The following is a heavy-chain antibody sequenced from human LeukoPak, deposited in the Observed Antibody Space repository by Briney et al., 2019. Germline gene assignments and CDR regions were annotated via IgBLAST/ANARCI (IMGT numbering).Heavy chain of an antibody. CDR3: ARDAAYGSGSYPLDY. D-gene: IGHD3-10*01. CDR2: IHYRGDT. J-gene: IGHJ4*02. CDR1: GGSISNSNYY. V-gene: IGHV4-39*07. Sequence: SETLSLTCTVSGGSISNSNYYWGWIRQPPGKGLEWIGGIHYRGDTYYNPSLKSRVTISIDTSKNHFSLKLNSVTAADTAVYYCARDAAYGSGSYPLDYWGQGTLVTVSS.